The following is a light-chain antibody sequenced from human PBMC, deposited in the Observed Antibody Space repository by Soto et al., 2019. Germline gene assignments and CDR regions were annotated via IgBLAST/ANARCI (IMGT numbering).Light chain of an antibody. V-gene: IGLV2-14*01. Sequence: QSALTQPASVSGSPGQSITISCTGTSSDVGGYNYVCWYQQHPGKAPKLMIYEVSNRPSGVSNRFSGSKSGNTASLTISGLQAEDEADYYCSSYTSSSTLFGGGTKLTVL. CDR1: SSDVGGYNY. CDR3: SSYTSSSTL. CDR2: EVS. J-gene: IGLJ2*01.